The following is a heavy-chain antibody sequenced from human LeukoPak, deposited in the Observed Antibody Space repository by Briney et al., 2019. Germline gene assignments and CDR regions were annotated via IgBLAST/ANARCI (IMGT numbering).Heavy chain of an antibody. CDR3: ATRKTYASGWLF. V-gene: IGHV5-51*01. J-gene: IGHJ4*02. D-gene: IGHD6-19*01. CDR2: INPFDSKV. Sequence: GESLQISCKGSGYSFTNYWIGWVRQMPGKGLEWMGIINPFDSKVRYSPSFQGQVTISADKSINTAYLQWSSLKASDTAMYYCATRKTYASGWLFWGQGTLVTVSS. CDR1: GYSFTNYW.